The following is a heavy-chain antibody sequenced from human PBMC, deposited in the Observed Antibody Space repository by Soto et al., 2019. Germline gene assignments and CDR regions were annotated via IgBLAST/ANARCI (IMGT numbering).Heavy chain of an antibody. CDR1: GFTFSDYY. D-gene: IGHD4-17*01. CDR3: ARVPVYGDKGLYYYYGMDV. CDR2: ISSSGSTI. V-gene: IGHV3-11*01. J-gene: IGHJ6*02. Sequence: GGSLRLSCAASGFTFSDYYMSWIRQAPGKGLEWVSYISSSGSTIYYADSVKGRFTISRDNAKNSLYLQMNSLRAEDTAVYYCARVPVYGDKGLYYYYGMDVWGQGTTVTLSS.